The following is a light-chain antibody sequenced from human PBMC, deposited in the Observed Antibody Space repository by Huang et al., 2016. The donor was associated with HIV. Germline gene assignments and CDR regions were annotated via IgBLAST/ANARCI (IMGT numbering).Light chain of an antibody. V-gene: IGKV3-15*01. J-gene: IGKJ1*01. Sequence: EIVMTQSPGTLSVAPGERATLSCRASQNINTNLAWFQQKPGQAPRLLIYAASTRTADFPARFSGSGSRTEFTLTISSLQSEDIAVYYCQQYNDWPRSFGQGIKVEIK. CDR2: AAS. CDR3: QQYNDWPRS. CDR1: QNINTN.